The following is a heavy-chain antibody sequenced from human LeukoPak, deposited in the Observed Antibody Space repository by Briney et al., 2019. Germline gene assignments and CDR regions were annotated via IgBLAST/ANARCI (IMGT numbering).Heavy chain of an antibody. CDR3: ARDVAPKGFDY. J-gene: IGHJ4*02. CDR1: GSTFSSFA. D-gene: IGHD2-21*01. CDR2: MSSGGVSQ. V-gene: IGHV3-30*09. Sequence: GRSLRLSCVVSGSTFSSFAMHWVRQAPGKGLECVAVMSSGGVSQQYADSVKGRFAISRDNSRDTLYLQMNSLKIEDTAVYYCARDVAPKGFDYWGQGTLVTVSS.